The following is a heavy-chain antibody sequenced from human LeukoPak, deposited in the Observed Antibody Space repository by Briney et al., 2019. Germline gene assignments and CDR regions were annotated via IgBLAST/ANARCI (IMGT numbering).Heavy chain of an antibody. CDR3: ARDKEEMVRAPFAFDI. CDR1: GFTFSSYS. Sequence: GGSLRLSCAASGFTFSSYSMNWVRQAPGKGLVWVSRINSDGSSTSYADSVKGRFTISRDNAERSVYLQMNSLRVEDTAVYYCARDKEEMVRAPFAFDIWGQGTTVTVSS. V-gene: IGHV3-74*01. CDR2: INSDGSST. D-gene: IGHD3-10*01. J-gene: IGHJ3*02.